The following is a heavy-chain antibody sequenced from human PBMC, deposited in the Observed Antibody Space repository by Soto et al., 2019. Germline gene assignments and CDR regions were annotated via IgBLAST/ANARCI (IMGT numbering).Heavy chain of an antibody. CDR3: ARDAALDTAMAQSDY. CDR1: GYTFTSYG. D-gene: IGHD5-18*01. V-gene: IGHV1-18*01. J-gene: IGHJ4*02. Sequence: QVQLVQSGAEVKKPGASVKVSCKASGYTFTSYGISWVRQAPGQGLEWMGWISAYNGNTNYAQKLQGRVTMTTDTTTSTAYMELRSLRSDDTAVYYCARDAALDTAMAQSDYWGQGTLVTVSS. CDR2: ISAYNGNT.